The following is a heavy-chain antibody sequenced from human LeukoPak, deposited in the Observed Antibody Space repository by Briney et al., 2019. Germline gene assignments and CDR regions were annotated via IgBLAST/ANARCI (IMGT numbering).Heavy chain of an antibody. CDR1: GFTFSSYW. CDR3: ARDNRRTAVAGLDS. CDR2: IKQNGTEK. D-gene: IGHD6-19*01. Sequence: GGSLRLSCEVSGFTFSSYWMNWVRQAPGQGLEWVANIKQNGTEKYYADSVKGRFIISRDNAENSVYLQLNSLRAEDTAVYYCARDNRRTAVAGLDSWGQGILVTVSS. V-gene: IGHV3-7*01. J-gene: IGHJ4*02.